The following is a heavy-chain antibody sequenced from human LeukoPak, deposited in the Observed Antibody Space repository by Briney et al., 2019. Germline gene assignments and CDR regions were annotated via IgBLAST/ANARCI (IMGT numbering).Heavy chain of an antibody. D-gene: IGHD1-26*01. V-gene: IGHV4-61*02. CDR3: AGYLGATGDFDY. CDR2: IYTSGST. CDR1: GGSISSGGYY. Sequence: PSETLSLTCTVSGGSISSGGYYWSWIRQPAGKGLEWIGRIYTSGSTNYNPSLKSRVTMSVDTSKNQFSLKLSSVTAADTAVYYCAGYLGATGDFDYWGQGTLVTVSS. J-gene: IGHJ4*02.